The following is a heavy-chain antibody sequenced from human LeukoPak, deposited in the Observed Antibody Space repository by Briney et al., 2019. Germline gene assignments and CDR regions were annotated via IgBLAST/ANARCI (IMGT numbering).Heavy chain of an antibody. CDR2: IMSLFGKA. CDR3: AGESRTGTWPSDY. D-gene: IGHD3/OR15-3a*01. Sequence: ASVKVSCKASGCNFKSFFFSWVRQVPGQGPEWLGGIMSLFGKAHYAQKFQDRVTFTADESTSTVYMEVRSLTYEDTAVYYCAGESRTGTWPSDYWGQGTLVTVSS. V-gene: IGHV1-69*13. CDR1: GCNFKSFF. J-gene: IGHJ4*02.